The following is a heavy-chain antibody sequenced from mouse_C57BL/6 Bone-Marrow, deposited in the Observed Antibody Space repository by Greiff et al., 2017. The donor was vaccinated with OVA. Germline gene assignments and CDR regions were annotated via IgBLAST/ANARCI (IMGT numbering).Heavy chain of an antibody. D-gene: IGHD1-1*01. J-gene: IGHJ1*03. CDR1: GYTFTSYW. CDR2: IDPNRGGT. Sequence: QVQLQQPGAELVKPGASVKLSCKASGYTFTSYWMHWVKQRPGRGLEWIGRIDPNRGGTKYNEKFKSKATLTVDKPSSTAYMQLSSLTSEDSAVYYCARFVTTVVAEDWYFDVWGTGTTVTVSS. CDR3: ARFVTTVVAEDWYFDV. V-gene: IGHV1-72*01.